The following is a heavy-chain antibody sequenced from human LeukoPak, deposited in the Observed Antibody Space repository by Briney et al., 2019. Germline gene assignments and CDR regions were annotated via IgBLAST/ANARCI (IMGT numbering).Heavy chain of an antibody. D-gene: IGHD2-2*01. J-gene: IGHJ4*02. V-gene: IGHV3-23*01. CDR2: ISGSGGST. CDR1: GGTFSSYA. CDR3: TKGARYQLTTLFDY. Sequence: ASVKVSCKASGGTFSSYAMSWVHQAPGKGLEWVSGISGSGGSTYYADSVKGRFTISRDNSKNTLYLQMNILRAEDTAVYYCTKGARYQLTTLFDYSGEGTLVTVSS.